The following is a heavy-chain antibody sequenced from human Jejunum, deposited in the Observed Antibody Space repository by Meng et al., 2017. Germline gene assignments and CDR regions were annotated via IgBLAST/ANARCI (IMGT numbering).Heavy chain of an antibody. J-gene: IGHJ4*02. CDR1: GYTLNGFY. CDR3: AGRSYNYDDYFDF. V-gene: IGHV1-2*06. CDR2: INTNTGGT. D-gene: IGHD5-24*01. Sequence: QVQMEQPGAEERKPGAAVKVSCRASGYTLNGFYMHWVRQAPGQGLEWMRRINTNTGGTNYAKNFKGSRTLTGDTSTVYMEVNRLRSDDTAMYYCAGRSYNYDDYFDFWGRGTLVTVSS.